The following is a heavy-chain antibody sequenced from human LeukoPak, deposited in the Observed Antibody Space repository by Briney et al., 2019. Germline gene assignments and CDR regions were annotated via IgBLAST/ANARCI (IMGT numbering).Heavy chain of an antibody. Sequence: SETLSLTCAVYGGSFGNYYWGWIRQPPGKGLEWIGEVNHSGGTTYNPSLTTRVSILLDTSKNQFSLKLSSVTAADTAFYYCARGHDYYYSGRQSWFDPWGQGTLVTVSS. J-gene: IGHJ5*02. D-gene: IGHD3-10*01. CDR1: GGSFGNYY. CDR2: VNHSGGT. CDR3: ARGHDYYYSGRQSWFDP. V-gene: IGHV4-34*01.